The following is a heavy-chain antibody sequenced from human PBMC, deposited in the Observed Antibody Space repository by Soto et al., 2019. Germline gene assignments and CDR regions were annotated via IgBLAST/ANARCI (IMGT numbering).Heavy chain of an antibody. CDR3: TTEPSALITMVRGVGWMAFDI. CDR2: IKSKTDGGTT. V-gene: IGHV3-15*01. CDR1: GFTFSNAW. J-gene: IGHJ3*02. Sequence: GGSLRLSCAASGFTFSNAWMSWVRQAPGKGLEWVGRIKSKTDGGTTDYAAPVKGRFTISRDDSKNTLYLQMNSLKTEDTAVYYCTTEPSALITMVRGVGWMAFDIWGQGTMVTVSS. D-gene: IGHD3-10*01.